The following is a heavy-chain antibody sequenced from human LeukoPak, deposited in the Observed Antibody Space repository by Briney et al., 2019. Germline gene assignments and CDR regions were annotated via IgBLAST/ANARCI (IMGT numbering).Heavy chain of an antibody. CDR1: GFTVSSNY. CDR3: ARSSHYDILTGYSEEDAFDI. J-gene: IGHJ3*02. D-gene: IGHD3-9*01. CDR2: IYSGGST. Sequence: GGSLRLSCAASGFTVSSNYMSWVRQAPGKGLEWVSVIYSGGSTDYADSVKGRFTISRDTSKNTLYLQMSSLRVEDTAVYYCARSSHYDILTGYSEEDAFDIWGQGTMVTVSS. V-gene: IGHV3-53*01.